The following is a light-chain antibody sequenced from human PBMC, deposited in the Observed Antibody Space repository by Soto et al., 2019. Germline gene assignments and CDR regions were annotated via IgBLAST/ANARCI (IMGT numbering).Light chain of an antibody. V-gene: IGKV1-5*01. CDR3: QQHNSSPWT. J-gene: IGKJ1*01. CDR2: DAS. Sequence: DIQMTQSPSTLSASVGDRVTITCRASQSISDWLAWFQQKPGKAPKVLIYDASTLESGVPSRFSGSGSGTAFTLTISSLQPEDSATYYCQQHNSSPWTFGQGTRVEIK. CDR1: QSISDW.